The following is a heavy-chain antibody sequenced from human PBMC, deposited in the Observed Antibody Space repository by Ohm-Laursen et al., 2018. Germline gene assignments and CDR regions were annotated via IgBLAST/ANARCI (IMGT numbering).Heavy chain of an antibody. CDR1: GFTFSHYG. V-gene: IGHV3-30*18. D-gene: IGHD3-10*01. Sequence: RSLRLSCAASGFTFSHYGMHWVRQAPGKGLEWAAVISYDGSSKYYADSVKGRFTISRDDSKNALYLQMNSLRAEDTAVYYCAKDLQTFTFGYTYGSWGQGTLVTVSS. J-gene: IGHJ4*02. CDR2: ISYDGSSK. CDR3: AKDLQTFTFGYTYGS.